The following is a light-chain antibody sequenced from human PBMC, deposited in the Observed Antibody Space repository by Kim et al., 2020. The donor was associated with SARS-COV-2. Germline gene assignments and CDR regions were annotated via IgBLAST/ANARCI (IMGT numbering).Light chain of an antibody. Sequence: SYDLTQPPSVSVPPGQTASITCSGEKLGDKYACWYQQKPGQSPVLLIYQDRKRPSGVPERFSGSNSGNTATLTISGTQAMDEADYYCQAWDSSWVFGGGTQLTVL. V-gene: IGLV3-1*01. CDR1: KLGDKY. CDR2: QDR. J-gene: IGLJ3*02. CDR3: QAWDSSWV.